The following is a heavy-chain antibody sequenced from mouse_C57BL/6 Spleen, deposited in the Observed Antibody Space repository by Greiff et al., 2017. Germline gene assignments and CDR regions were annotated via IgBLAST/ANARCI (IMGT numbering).Heavy chain of an antibody. CDR3: ARWVGTQSHYYAMDY. D-gene: IGHD6-2*01. J-gene: IGHJ4*01. V-gene: IGHV5-6*02. CDR1: GFTFSSYG. Sequence: DVMLVESGGDLVKPGGSLKLSCAASGFTFSSYGMSWVRQTPDKRLEWVATISSGGSYTYYPDSVKGRFTISRDNAKNTLYLQMSSLKSEDTAMYYCARWVGTQSHYYAMDYWGQGTSVTVSS. CDR2: ISSGGSYT.